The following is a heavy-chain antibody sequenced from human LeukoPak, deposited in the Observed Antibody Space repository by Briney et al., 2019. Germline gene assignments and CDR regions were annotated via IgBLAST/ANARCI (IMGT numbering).Heavy chain of an antibody. J-gene: IGHJ3*02. D-gene: IGHD3-22*01. V-gene: IGHV4-4*07. Sequence: ASETLSLTCTVSGGSISSYCWSWIRQPAGKGLEWIGRIYTSGSTNYNPSLKSRVTMSVDTSKNQFSLKLSSVTAADTAVYYCARQYYDSSGYYLRDDAFDIWGQGTMVTVSS. CDR2: IYTSGST. CDR1: GGSISSYC. CDR3: ARQYYDSSGYYLRDDAFDI.